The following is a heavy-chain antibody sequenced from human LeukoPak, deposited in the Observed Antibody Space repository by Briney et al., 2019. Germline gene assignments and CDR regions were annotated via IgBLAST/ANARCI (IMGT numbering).Heavy chain of an antibody. D-gene: IGHD6-13*01. V-gene: IGHV3-43*02. Sequence: PGGSLRLSCAAPGFTFDDYAMHWVRQAPGKGLEWVSLISGDGGSTYYADSVKGRFTISRDNSKNSLYLQMNSLRTEDTALYYCAKDKYSSSWNGMDVWGQGTTVTVSS. CDR2: ISGDGGST. J-gene: IGHJ6*02. CDR3: AKDKYSSSWNGMDV. CDR1: GFTFDDYA.